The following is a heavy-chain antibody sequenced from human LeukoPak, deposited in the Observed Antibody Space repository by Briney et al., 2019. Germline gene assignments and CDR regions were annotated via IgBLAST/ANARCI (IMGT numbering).Heavy chain of an antibody. J-gene: IGHJ4*02. CDR1: GFTFSDYG. V-gene: IGHV3-30*03. CDR3: TRDYYDSSGYYYLPDY. CDR2: ISYDGRKM. Sequence: PGGSLRLSCVASGFTFSDYGIHWVRQAPGKGLEWVAVISYDGRKMKYADSVKGRFTIPRDNSKDTLSLHMNTLRTEDTAVYYCTRDYYDSSGYYYLPDYWGQGTLVTVSS. D-gene: IGHD3-22*01.